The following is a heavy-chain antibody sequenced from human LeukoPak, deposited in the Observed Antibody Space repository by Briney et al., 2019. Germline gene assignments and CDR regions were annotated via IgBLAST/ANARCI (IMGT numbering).Heavy chain of an antibody. Sequence: SETLSLTCTVSGGSISSSNYYWGWIRQPPGKGLEWIGSIYYSGSTYYNPSLKSRVTISVDTSKNQFSLKLSSVTAADTAVYSCARLNNAGSYCSGGSCYPGRYYFDYWGLGTLVTVSS. J-gene: IGHJ4*02. D-gene: IGHD2-15*01. CDR3: ARLNNAGSYCSGGSCYPGRYYFDY. CDR2: IYYSGST. V-gene: IGHV4-39*01. CDR1: GGSISSSNYY.